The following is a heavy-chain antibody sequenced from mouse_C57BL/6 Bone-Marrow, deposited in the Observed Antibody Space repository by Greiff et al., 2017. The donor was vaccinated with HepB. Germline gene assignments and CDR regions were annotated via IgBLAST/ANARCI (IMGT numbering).Heavy chain of an antibody. Sequence: QVQLQQSGPELVKPGASVKISCKASGYAFSSSWMNWVKQRPGKGLEWIGRIHPGDGDTNYNGKFKGKATLTADKSSSTAYMQLSSLTSEDSAVYFCARRMDGGQLWFAYWGQGTLVTVSA. D-gene: IGHD3-3*01. CDR3: ARRMDGGQLWFAY. CDR1: GYAFSSSW. CDR2: IHPGDGDT. V-gene: IGHV1-82*01. J-gene: IGHJ3*01.